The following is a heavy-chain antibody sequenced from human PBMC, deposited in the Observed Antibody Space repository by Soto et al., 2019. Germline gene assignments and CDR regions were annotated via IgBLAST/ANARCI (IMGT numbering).Heavy chain of an antibody. CDR3: ARDPHEFWTSYWFDP. CDR2: ISAYDGKT. CDR1: GYTFNTYG. J-gene: IGHJ5*02. D-gene: IGHD3-3*01. Sequence: ASVKVSCKTSGYTFNTYGINWVRQAPGQGLELMGWISAYDGKTTYAEKFQGRVTLTTDTSTGTAYVELRSLRSDDTAIYYCARDPHEFWTSYWFDPWGQGTPVTVSS. V-gene: IGHV1-18*01.